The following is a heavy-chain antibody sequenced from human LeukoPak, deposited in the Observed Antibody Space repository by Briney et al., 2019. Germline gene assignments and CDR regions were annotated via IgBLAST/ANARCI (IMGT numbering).Heavy chain of an antibody. J-gene: IGHJ1*01. CDR3: ARSYDSSGYQEH. CDR1: GYTFTGYY. D-gene: IGHD3-22*01. CDR2: INPNSGGT. V-gene: IGHV1-2*02. Sequence: GASVKVSCKASGYTFTGYYMHWVRQAPGQGLEWMGWINPNSGGTNYAQKFQGRVTMTRDTSISTAYMELSRLRSGDTAVYYCARSYDSSGYQEHWGQGTLVTVSS.